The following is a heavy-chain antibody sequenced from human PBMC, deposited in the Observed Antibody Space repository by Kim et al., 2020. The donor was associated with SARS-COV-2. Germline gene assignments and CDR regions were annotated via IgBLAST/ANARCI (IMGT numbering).Heavy chain of an antibody. V-gene: IGHV1-2*02. D-gene: IGHD3-22*01. CDR3: ARDWYDSSGYYQHFDY. J-gene: IGHJ4*02. Sequence: KFQGRVTMTRDTSISTAYMELSRLRSDDTAVYYCARDWYDSSGYYQHFDYWGQGTLVTVSS.